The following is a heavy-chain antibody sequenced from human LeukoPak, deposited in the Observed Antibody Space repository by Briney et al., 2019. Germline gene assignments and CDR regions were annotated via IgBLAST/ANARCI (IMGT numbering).Heavy chain of an antibody. V-gene: IGHV4-38-2*01. J-gene: IGHJ3*02. Sequence: RASETLSLTCAVSGYSISSGYYWGWIRQPPGKGLEWIGSIYHSGSTHFNPSLKSRVTISVDTSKNQFSLTLSSVTAADTAVYFCARASASGTALDAFEIWGQGTMVTVSS. CDR2: IYHSGST. D-gene: IGHD6-13*01. CDR1: GYSISSGYY. CDR3: ARASASGTALDAFEI.